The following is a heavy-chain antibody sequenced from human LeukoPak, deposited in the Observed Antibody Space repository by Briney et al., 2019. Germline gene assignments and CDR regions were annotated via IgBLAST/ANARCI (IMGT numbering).Heavy chain of an antibody. V-gene: IGHV4-30-2*01. D-gene: IGHD3-22*01. CDR2: IYHSGST. J-gene: IGHJ4*02. CDR1: GGSISSGGYY. Sequence: PSQTLSLTCTVSGGSISSGGYYWSWIRQPPGKGLEWIGYIYHSGSTYYNPSLKSRVTISVDRSKNQFSLKLSSVTAADTAVYYCARDPVNKFGTYDSSGFDYWAREPWSPSPQ. CDR3: ARDPVNKFGTYDSSGFDY.